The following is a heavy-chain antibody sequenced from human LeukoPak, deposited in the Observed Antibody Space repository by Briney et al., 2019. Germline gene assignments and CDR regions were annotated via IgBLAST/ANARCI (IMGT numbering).Heavy chain of an antibody. CDR2: ISSSSSYI. CDR1: GFTFSSYN. J-gene: IGHJ4*02. V-gene: IGHV3-21*01. D-gene: IGHD3-9*01. Sequence: GESLRLSCAASGFTFSSYNMNWVRQAPGKGLEWVSSISSSSSYIYYADSVKGRFTISRDNAKNTLYLQMNSLRAEDTAVYYCTKERRRDDILTGSFSDWGQGILVTVSS. CDR3: TKERRRDDILTGSFSD.